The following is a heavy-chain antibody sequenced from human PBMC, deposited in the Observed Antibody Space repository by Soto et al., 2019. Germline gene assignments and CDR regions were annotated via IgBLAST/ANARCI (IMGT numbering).Heavy chain of an antibody. Sequence: SETLSLTCTVSGGSNSSSSYYWGWIRQPPGKGLEWIGSIYYSGSTYYNPSLKSRVTISVDTSKNQFSLKLSSVTAADTAVYYCAIHVYYDFWSGYYRFDYWGQGTLVTVSS. CDR3: AIHVYYDFWSGYYRFDY. V-gene: IGHV4-39*01. J-gene: IGHJ4*02. CDR1: GGSNSSSSYY. D-gene: IGHD3-3*01. CDR2: IYYSGST.